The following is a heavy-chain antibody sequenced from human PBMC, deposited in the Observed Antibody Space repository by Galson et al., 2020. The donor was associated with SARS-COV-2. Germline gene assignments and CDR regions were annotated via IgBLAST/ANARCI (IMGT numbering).Heavy chain of an antibody. CDR1: GGSFSGHS. Sequence: SETLSLTCAVYGGSFSGHSWTSIRQAAGKGLEWIGEIKFGGETNYIPSLRGRGTLPLDTSTHQFSLKLTSLSAAGPAVYFCTGGRLGVVPSPVLGLGPVYSHYYVDVWGKGTPVTVSS. CDR3: TGGRLGVVPSPVLGLGPVYSHYYVDV. J-gene: IGHJ6*03. V-gene: IGHV4-34*01. D-gene: IGHD2-2*01. CDR2: IKFGGET.